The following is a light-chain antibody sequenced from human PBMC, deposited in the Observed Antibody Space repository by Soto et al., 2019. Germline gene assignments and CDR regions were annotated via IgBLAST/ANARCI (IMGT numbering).Light chain of an antibody. CDR3: SSYAGRNIGV. J-gene: IGLJ2*01. V-gene: IGLV2-8*01. CDR2: EVS. CDR1: SSDVGAYNY. Sequence: QSALTQPPSASGSPGQSVTISCTGNSSDVGAYNYVSWYQQHPGKAPKLMIYEVSKRPSGVPDRFSGSKSGNTASLTVSGLKAEDEADYYCSSYAGRNIGVFGGGTKLTVL.